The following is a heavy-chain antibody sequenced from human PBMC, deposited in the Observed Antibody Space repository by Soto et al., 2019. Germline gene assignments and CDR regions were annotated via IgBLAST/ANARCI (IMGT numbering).Heavy chain of an antibody. CDR2: IYYSGST. J-gene: IGHJ4*02. V-gene: IGHV4-39*01. D-gene: IGHD6-13*01. CDR3: ARFSSSSWYPALDY. CDR1: GGSISSSSYY. Sequence: SESLSLTCTVSGGSISSSSYYWGWIRQPPGKGLEWIGSIYYSGSTYYNPSLKSRVTISVDTSKNQFSLKLSSVTAADTAVYYCARFSSSSWYPALDYWGQGTLVTVSS.